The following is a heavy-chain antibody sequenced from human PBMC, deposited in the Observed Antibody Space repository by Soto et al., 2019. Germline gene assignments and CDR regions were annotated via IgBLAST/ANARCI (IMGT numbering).Heavy chain of an antibody. J-gene: IGHJ5*02. Sequence: ASVKVSCKTSGYPCTTYGINWVRQAPGQGLEWMGWINPNSRVTTYAQKLQGRVTLTRDTSISTAYLEVRRLRSDDTAVSYCATIHRRSTSRGSDFDPWGQGTQVTVSS. D-gene: IGHD2-2*01. CDR1: GYPCTTYG. CDR2: INPNSRVT. CDR3: ATIHRRSTSRGSDFDP. V-gene: IGHV1-2*02.